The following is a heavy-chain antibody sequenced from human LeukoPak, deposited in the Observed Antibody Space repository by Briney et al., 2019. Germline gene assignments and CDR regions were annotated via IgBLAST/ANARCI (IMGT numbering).Heavy chain of an antibody. Sequence: PSETLSLTCTVSGGSISSYYWSWIRQPAGKGLEWIGRINTSGSTNYNPSLKSRVTMSVDTSKNQLSLKLSSVTAADTAVYYCAREGGYYYYYYYMDVWGKGTTVTVSS. CDR2: INTSGST. CDR1: GGSISSYY. V-gene: IGHV4-4*07. J-gene: IGHJ6*03. CDR3: AREGGYYYYYYYMDV. D-gene: IGHD2-15*01.